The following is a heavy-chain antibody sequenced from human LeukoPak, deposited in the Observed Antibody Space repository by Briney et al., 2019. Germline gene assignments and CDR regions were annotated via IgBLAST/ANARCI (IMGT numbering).Heavy chain of an antibody. CDR3: ARVWHGDDTPFDP. V-gene: IGHV3-21*01. D-gene: IGHD4-17*01. CDR1: GFTFSDYS. CDR2: ISSSSSYI. J-gene: IGHJ5*02. Sequence: KPGGSLRLSCAASGFTFSDYSMNWVRQAPGKGLEWVSSISSSSSYIYYADSAKGRFTISRDNAKNSLYLQMNSLRAEDTAVYYCARVWHGDDTPFDPWGQGTLVTVSS.